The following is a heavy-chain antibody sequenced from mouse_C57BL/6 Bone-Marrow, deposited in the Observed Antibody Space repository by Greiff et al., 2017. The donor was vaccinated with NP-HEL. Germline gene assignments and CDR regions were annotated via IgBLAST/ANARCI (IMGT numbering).Heavy chain of an antibody. V-gene: IGHV5-17*01. J-gene: IGHJ4*01. CDR1: GFTFSDYG. CDR3: ARRDYYGDAMDY. D-gene: IGHD2-1*01. CDR2: ISSGSSTI. Sequence: EVQLVESGGGLVKPGGSLKLSCAASGFTFSDYGMHWVRQAPEKGLEWVAYISSGSSTIYYADTVKGRFTISRDNAKNTMFLQMTSLRSEDTAMYYCARRDYYGDAMDYWGQGTSVTVSS.